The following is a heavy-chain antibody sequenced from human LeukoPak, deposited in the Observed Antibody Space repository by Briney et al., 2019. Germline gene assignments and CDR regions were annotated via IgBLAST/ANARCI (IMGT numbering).Heavy chain of an antibody. D-gene: IGHD4-23*01. CDR1: GGSFSGYY. CDR2: INHSGST. CDR3: ASQVVAAPRAYGGNSGAVGYFDY. V-gene: IGHV4-34*01. Sequence: SETLSLTCAVYGGSFSGYYWSWIRQPPGKGLEWIGEINHSGSTNYNPSLKSRVTISVDTSKNQFSLKLSSVTAADPAVYYCASQVVAAPRAYGGNSGAVGYFDYWGQGTLVTVSS. J-gene: IGHJ4*02.